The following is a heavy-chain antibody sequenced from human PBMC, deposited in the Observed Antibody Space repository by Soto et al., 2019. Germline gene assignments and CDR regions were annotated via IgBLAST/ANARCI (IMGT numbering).Heavy chain of an antibody. V-gene: IGHV4-4*07. J-gene: IGHJ5*02. CDR2: IYTITAT. Sequence: PSETLSLTCTVSGVPINSYYWGWIRQPAGKGLEWIGRIYTITATNYNPSLKSRLTMSVDTSKNQISLRLSSVTAADAAIYYCARERCTGGTCYLNWFDPWGHGTLVTVSS. CDR1: GVPINSYY. CDR3: ARERCTGGTCYLNWFDP. D-gene: IGHD2-15*01.